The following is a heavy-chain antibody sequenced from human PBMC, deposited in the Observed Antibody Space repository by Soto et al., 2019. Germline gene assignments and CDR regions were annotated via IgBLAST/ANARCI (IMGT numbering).Heavy chain of an antibody. D-gene: IGHD6-6*01. CDR3: AKPRKSSSSVFDY. CDR2: ISYDGSNK. V-gene: IGHV3-30*18. CDR1: GFTFSSYG. Sequence: GGSLRLSCAASGFTFSSYGMHWVRQAPGKGLEWVAVISYDGSNKYYADSVKGRFTISRENSKNTLYLQMNSLRAEDTAVYYCAKPRKSSSSVFDYWGQGTLVTVSS. J-gene: IGHJ4*02.